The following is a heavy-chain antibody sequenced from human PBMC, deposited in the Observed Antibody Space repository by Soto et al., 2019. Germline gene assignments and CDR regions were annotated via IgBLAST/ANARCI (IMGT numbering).Heavy chain of an antibody. D-gene: IGHD2-2*01. CDR3: VKDRYGSSTSCYADFDY. V-gene: IGHV3-64D*08. CDR2: ISSNGGST. Sequence: GGSLRLSCSASAFSFSTSAMHWVRQAPRKGLEYVSGISSNGGSTYYAASVKGRFTISRDNSKNTLYLQMSSLRDDDTAVYYCVKDRYGSSTSCYADFDYWGQGALVTVSS. J-gene: IGHJ4*02. CDR1: AFSFSTSA.